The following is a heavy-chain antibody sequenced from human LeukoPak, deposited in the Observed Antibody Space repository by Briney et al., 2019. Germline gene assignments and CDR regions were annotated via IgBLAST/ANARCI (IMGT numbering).Heavy chain of an antibody. V-gene: IGHV1-2*02. D-gene: IGHD4-11*01. CDR3: ARDPSSVTLYFFDY. CDR2: IDANNGDT. Sequence: ASVKISCKASGYTFRDNYIHWLRQAPGQGLEWMGWIDANNGDTKSAQKFQGRVTMSRDTSISTAYMDLSSLSPDDAAVYYCARDPSSVTLYFFDYWGQGTLVTVSS. J-gene: IGHJ4*02. CDR1: GYTFRDNY.